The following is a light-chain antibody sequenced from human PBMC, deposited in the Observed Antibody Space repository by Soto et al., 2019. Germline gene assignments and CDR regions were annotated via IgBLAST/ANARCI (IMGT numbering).Light chain of an antibody. CDR1: RSNIGAGYD. CDR2: DDS. V-gene: IGLV1-40*01. CDR3: QSYDISLGGLV. J-gene: IGLJ3*02. Sequence: QSVLTQPPSVSGAPGQRVTISCTGSRSNIGAGYDVHWYQQLPGTAPKVLIYDDSKRPSGVPDRFSDSKSGTSASLAITGLQAEDEADYYCQSYDISLGGLVFGGGTQLTVL.